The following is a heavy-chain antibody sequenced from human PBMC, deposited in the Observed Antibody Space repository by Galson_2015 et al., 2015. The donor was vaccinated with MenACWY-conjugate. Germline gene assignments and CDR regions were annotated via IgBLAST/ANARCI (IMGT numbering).Heavy chain of an antibody. V-gene: IGHV3-11*03. CDR3: AGYGSGSYYSNDAFDI. CDR2: ISSSSSYT. D-gene: IGHD3-10*01. CDR1: GFTFSDYY. Sequence: SLRLSCAASGFTFSDYYMSWIRQAPGKGLEWVSYISSSSSYTNYADSVKGRFTISRDNAKNSLYLQMNSLRAEDTAVYYCAGYGSGSYYSNDAFDIWGQGTMVTVSS. J-gene: IGHJ3*02.